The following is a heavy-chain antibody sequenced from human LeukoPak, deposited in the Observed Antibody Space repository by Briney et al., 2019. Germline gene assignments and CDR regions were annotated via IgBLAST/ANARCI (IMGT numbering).Heavy chain of an antibody. Sequence: GGSLRPSCAASGLTFSDYAMSWFRQAPGKGLEWVSGITSGFTPHYADSVKGRFTISRDNSKNTFHLQLNSLRAEDTAVYYCAKDYSESRVADVFFEYWGQGTLVTVSS. CDR2: ITSGFTP. J-gene: IGHJ4*02. V-gene: IGHV3-23*01. D-gene: IGHD2-15*01. CDR1: GLTFSDYA. CDR3: AKDYSESRVADVFFEY.